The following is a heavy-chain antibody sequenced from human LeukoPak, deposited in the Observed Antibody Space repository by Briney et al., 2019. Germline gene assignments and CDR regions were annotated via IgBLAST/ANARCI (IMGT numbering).Heavy chain of an antibody. CDR1: GFTVSSNY. Sequence: PGGSLTLSCAASGFTVSSNYMSWVRQAPGKGLEWVSVIYSGGSTYYADSVKGRFTISRDNSKNTLYLQMNSLRAEDTAVYYCARENPEQYNSFDYWGQGTLVTVS. V-gene: IGHV3-66*01. D-gene: IGHD1-14*01. J-gene: IGHJ4*02. CDR3: ARENPEQYNSFDY. CDR2: IYSGGST.